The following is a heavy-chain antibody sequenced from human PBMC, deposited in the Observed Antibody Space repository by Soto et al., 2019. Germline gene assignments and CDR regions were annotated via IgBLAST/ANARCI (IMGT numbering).Heavy chain of an antibody. J-gene: IGHJ3*02. V-gene: IGHV1-18*01. CDR1: GYTFTGYG. Sequence: GASVKVSCKASGYTFTGYGISWVLQAPGQGLEWMGWISAYNGNTNYAQKLQGRVTMTTDTSTGTAYMELRSLRSDDTAVYYCASNKTSSFCGWYLIGHDFDIWGQGTLVSVPS. CDR2: ISAYNGNT. CDR3: ASNKTSSFCGWYLIGHDFDI. D-gene: IGHD6-19*01.